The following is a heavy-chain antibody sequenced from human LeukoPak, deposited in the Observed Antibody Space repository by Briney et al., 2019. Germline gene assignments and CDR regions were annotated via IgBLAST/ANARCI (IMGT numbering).Heavy chain of an antibody. CDR2: INHSGST. CDR1: GGSFSGYY. V-gene: IGHV4-34*01. D-gene: IGHD3-22*01. Sequence: SETLSLTCAVYGGSFSGYYWSWIRQPPGKGLEWIGEINHSGSTNYNPSLKSRVTISVDTSKNQFSLKLSSVTAADTAVYYCARYNSSGYYFYYYYGMDVWGQGTTVTVSS. CDR3: ARYNSSGYYFYYYYGMDV. J-gene: IGHJ6*02.